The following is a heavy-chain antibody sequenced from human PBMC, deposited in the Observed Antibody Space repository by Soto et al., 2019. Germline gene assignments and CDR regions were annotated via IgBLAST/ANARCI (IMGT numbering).Heavy chain of an antibody. CDR3: ARDSLDFWSGYSLNSFDP. V-gene: IGHV1-18*04. CDR2: ISPYNGNT. CDR1: GYTFTSYG. J-gene: IGHJ5*02. D-gene: IGHD3-3*01. Sequence: ASVKVSCKASGYTFTSYGISWVRQAPGQGLEWMGWISPYNGNTNYEQKLQGRVTMTTDTSTSTAYMELRSLRSDDTAVYYCARDSLDFWSGYSLNSFDPCGQGTLVTVSS.